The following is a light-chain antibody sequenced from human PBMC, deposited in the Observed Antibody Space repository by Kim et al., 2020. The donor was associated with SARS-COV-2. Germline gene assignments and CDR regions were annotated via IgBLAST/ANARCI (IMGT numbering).Light chain of an antibody. CDR2: GRN. CDR3: QSRDSGGNVV. Sequence: SSELTQDPAVSVALGQTVRITCQGDSLRSYYATWYQQKPRQVPLLVIFGRNNRHSGIPDRFSGSTSGNTASLTISGAQAADEADIYSQSRDSGGNVVFGG. CDR1: SLRSYY. V-gene: IGLV3-19*01. J-gene: IGLJ2*01.